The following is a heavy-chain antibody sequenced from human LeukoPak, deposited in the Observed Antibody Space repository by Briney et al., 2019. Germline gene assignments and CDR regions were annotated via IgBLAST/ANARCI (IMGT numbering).Heavy chain of an antibody. Sequence: GGSLRLSCAASGFTFSSYAMSWVRQAPGKGLEWVSAISGSGGSTYYADSVKGRFTIFRDNSKNTLYLQMNSLRAEDTAVYYCATTLDVMTTVTTLKFDYWGQGTLVTVSS. CDR3: ATTLDVMTTVTTLKFDY. D-gene: IGHD4-17*01. V-gene: IGHV3-23*01. CDR2: ISGSGGST. CDR1: GFTFSSYA. J-gene: IGHJ4*02.